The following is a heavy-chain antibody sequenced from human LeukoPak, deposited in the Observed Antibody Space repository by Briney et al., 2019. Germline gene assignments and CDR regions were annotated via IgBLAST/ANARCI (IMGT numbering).Heavy chain of an antibody. CDR2: INPNSGGT. J-gene: IGHJ5*02. V-gene: IGHV1-2*02. CDR3: AREGSHSSGRNWFDP. Sequence: ASVKVSCKASGYTFTGYYMHWVRQAPGQGLEWMGWINPNSGGTNYAQKFQGRVTMTRDTSISTAYMELSRLRSDDTAVYYCAREGSHSSGRNWFDPWGQGTLVTVSS. CDR1: GYTFTGYY. D-gene: IGHD6-19*01.